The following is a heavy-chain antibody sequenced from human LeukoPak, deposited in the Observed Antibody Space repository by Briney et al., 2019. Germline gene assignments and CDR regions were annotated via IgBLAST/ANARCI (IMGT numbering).Heavy chain of an antibody. CDR1: GESFSGYY. V-gene: IGHV4-34*01. Sequence: SETLSLTCAVYGESFSGYYWTWIRQSPGEGLEWIGEINPGGSTYFNPSLKSRLTISRDTSKNQFSLRLRSVTAADTAVYYCAREAVDSYGSWFDYWGQGTLVTVSS. J-gene: IGHJ4*02. CDR2: INPGGST. D-gene: IGHD5-18*01. CDR3: AREAVDSYGSWFDY.